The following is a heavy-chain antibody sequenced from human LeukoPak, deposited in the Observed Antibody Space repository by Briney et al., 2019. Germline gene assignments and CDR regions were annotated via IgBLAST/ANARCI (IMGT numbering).Heavy chain of an antibody. CDR3: ARKGNAFDI. CDR1: GFTFSSFW. V-gene: IGHV3-74*01. Sequence: PGGSLRLSCAASGFTFSSFWMHWVRQAPGKGLVWVSRINTDGSSTDYADSVKGRFTMSRDNAKNTLYLQMNSLRAEDTAVYYCARKGNAFDIWGQGTMVTVSS. J-gene: IGHJ3*02. CDR2: INTDGSST. D-gene: IGHD3-10*01.